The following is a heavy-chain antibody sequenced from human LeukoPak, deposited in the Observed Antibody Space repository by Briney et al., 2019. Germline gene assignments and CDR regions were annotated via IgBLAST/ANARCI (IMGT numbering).Heavy chain of an antibody. Sequence: PGGSLRLSCAASGFTFSSYAMSWVRQAPGKGLEWVSAISGSGGSTYYADSVKGRFTISRDNSKNTLYLQMNSLRAEDTAVYYCAKDVPPAYYYDSSGYYSTFDYWGQGTLVTVSS. CDR1: GFTFSSYA. V-gene: IGHV3-23*01. D-gene: IGHD3-22*01. CDR3: AKDVPPAYYYDSSGYYSTFDY. CDR2: ISGSGGST. J-gene: IGHJ4*02.